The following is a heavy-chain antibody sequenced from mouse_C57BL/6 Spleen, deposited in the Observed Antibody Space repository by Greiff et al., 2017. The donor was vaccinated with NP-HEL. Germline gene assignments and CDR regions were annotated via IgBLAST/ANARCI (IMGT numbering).Heavy chain of an antibody. CDR2: LNPSNGGT. J-gene: IGHJ3*01. CDR3: ARSGDCDRGFAY. D-gene: IGHD3-2*01. Sequence: VQLQQPGPELVQPGASVQLSCKASGYTFTSYWMHWVKQRPGQGLEWIGNLNPSNGGTNYNEKLKSKATLTVDKGSSTANMQLSSLTSEDSAVYYIARSGDCDRGFAYWGQGTLVTVSA. V-gene: IGHV1-53*01. CDR1: GYTFTSYW.